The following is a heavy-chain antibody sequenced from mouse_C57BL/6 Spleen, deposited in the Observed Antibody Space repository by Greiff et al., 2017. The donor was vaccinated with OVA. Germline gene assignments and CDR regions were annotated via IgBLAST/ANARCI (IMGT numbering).Heavy chain of an antibody. CDR3: ARASSSYPYYFDY. Sequence: EVQRVESGPGLVKPSQSLSLTCSVTGYSITSGYYWNWIRQFPGNKLEWMGYISYDGSNNYNPSLKNRISITRDTSKNQFCLKLNSVTTEDTATYYCARASSSYPYYFDYWGQGTTLTVSS. J-gene: IGHJ2*01. D-gene: IGHD1-1*01. V-gene: IGHV3-6*01. CDR1: GYSITSGYY. CDR2: ISYDGSN.